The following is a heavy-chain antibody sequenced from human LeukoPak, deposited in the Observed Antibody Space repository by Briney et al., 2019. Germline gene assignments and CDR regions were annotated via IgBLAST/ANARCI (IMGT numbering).Heavy chain of an antibody. D-gene: IGHD3-22*01. J-gene: IGHJ4*02. CDR2: INPNSGGT. V-gene: IGHV1-2*02. CDR3: ARELSYYYDSSGYYYIDY. CDR1: GYTFTGYY. Sequence: ASVKVSCKASGYTFTGYYMHWVRQAPGQGLEWMGWINPNSGGTNYAQKFQGRVTMTRDTSISTAYMELSRLRSDDTAAYYCARELSYYYDSSGYYYIDYWGQGTLVTVSS.